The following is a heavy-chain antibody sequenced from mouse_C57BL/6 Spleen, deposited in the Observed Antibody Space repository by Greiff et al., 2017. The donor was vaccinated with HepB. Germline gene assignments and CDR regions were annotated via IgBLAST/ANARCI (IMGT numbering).Heavy chain of an antibody. J-gene: IGHJ3*01. Sequence: VQLQQPGAELVKPGASVKLSCKASGYTFTSYWMQWVKQRPGQGLEWIGEIDPSDSYTNYNQKFKGMATLTVDTSSSTAYLQLSSLTSEDSAVYFCAKGGYYNNYSACIAYWGQGTPVTVSA. CDR2: IDPSDSYT. CDR1: GYTFTSYW. V-gene: IGHV1-50*01. CDR3: AKGGYYNNYSACIAY. D-gene: IGHD2-5*01.